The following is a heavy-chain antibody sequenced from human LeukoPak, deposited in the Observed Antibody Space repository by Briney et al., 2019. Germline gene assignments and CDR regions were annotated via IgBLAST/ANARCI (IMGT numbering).Heavy chain of an antibody. D-gene: IGHD2-2*01. Sequence: SETLSLTCTVSGGPISSGSYYWSWIRQPAGKGLEWIGRIYTSGSTNYNPSLKSRVTISVDMSKNQFSLKLSSVTAADTAVYYCARGVVVPAAHFDYWGQGTLVTVSS. CDR3: ARGVVVPAAHFDY. CDR2: IYTSGST. CDR1: GGPISSGSYY. V-gene: IGHV4-61*02. J-gene: IGHJ4*02.